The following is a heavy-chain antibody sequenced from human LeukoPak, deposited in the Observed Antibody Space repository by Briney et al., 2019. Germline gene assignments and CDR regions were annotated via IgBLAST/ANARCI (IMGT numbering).Heavy chain of an antibody. D-gene: IGHD3-3*01. Sequence: SETLSLTCTVSGGSIRSSSYYWGWIRQPPGKGLEWIGSMHYSGSTYYNPSLKSRVTISVDTSKNQFSLKLNSVTAADTAVYYCARDPDFWSGYYNFDYWGQGTLVTVSS. J-gene: IGHJ4*02. CDR3: ARDPDFWSGYYNFDY. V-gene: IGHV4-39*07. CDR1: GGSIRSSSYY. CDR2: MHYSGST.